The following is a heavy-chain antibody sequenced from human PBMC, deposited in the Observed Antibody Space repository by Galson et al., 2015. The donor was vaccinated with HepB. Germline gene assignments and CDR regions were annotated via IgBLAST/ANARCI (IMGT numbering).Heavy chain of an antibody. Sequence: SVKVSCKASGGTFSSYAISWVRQAPGQGLEWMGGIIPIFGTANYAQKFQGRVTITADESTSTAYMELSSLRSDDTAVYYCARDPGDDYVWGSYRFDYWGQGTLVTVSS. J-gene: IGHJ4*02. CDR3: ARDPGDDYVWGSYRFDY. CDR2: IIPIFGTA. D-gene: IGHD3-16*02. V-gene: IGHV1-69*13. CDR1: GGTFSSYA.